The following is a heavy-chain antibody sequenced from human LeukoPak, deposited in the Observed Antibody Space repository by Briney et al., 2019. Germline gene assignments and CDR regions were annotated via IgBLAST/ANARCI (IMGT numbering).Heavy chain of an antibody. J-gene: IGHJ4*02. V-gene: IGHV3-23*01. CDR1: GFTFSSYA. CDR2: ITGSGGST. D-gene: IGHD3-22*01. Sequence: PGGSLRLSCAASGFTFSSYAMSWVRQAPGKGLEWVSAITGSGGSTYYADSVKGRFTISRDNSENTLYLQLNTLRAEDTAVYYCARYDSGGNYKYFFEHWGQGTLVTVSS. CDR3: ARYDSGGNYKYFFEH.